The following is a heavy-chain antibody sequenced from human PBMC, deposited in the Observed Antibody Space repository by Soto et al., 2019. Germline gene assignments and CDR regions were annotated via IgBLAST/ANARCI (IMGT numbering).Heavy chain of an antibody. CDR1: GGSISSGGYY. V-gene: IGHV4-31*03. J-gene: IGHJ4*02. CDR2: IYYSGST. D-gene: IGHD2-15*01. Sequence: SETLSLTCTVSGGSISSGGYYWSWIRQHPGKGLEWIGYIYYSGSTYYNPSLKSRVTISVDTSKNQFSLKLSSVTAADTAVYYCARGAARGFDYWGQGTLVTVSS. CDR3: ARGAARGFDY.